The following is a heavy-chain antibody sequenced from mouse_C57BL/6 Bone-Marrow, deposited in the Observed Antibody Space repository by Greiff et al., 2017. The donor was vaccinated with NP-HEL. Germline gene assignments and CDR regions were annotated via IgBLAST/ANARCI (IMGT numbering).Heavy chain of an antibody. V-gene: IGHV5-6*01. J-gene: IGHJ3*01. CDR2: ISSGGSYT. CDR3: ARHDYYDYDGGFAY. CDR1: GFTFSSYG. Sequence: EVQGVESGGDLVKPGGSLKLSCAASGFTFSSYGMSWVRQTPDKRLEWVATISSGGSYTYYPDSVKGRFTISRDNAKNTLYLRMSSLKSEDTAMYYCARHDYYDYDGGFAYWGQGTLVTVSA. D-gene: IGHD2-4*01.